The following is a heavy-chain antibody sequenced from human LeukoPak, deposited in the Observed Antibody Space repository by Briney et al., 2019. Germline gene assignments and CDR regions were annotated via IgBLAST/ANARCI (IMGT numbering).Heavy chain of an antibody. CDR3: ARDPANGDYDDY. J-gene: IGHJ4*02. CDR1: GGTFSRYT. Sequence: SVKVSCKASGGTFSRYTISWVRQAPGQGLEWMGRIIPILGIANYAQKFQGRVTITADKSTSTAYMELSSLRSEDTAVYYCARDPANGDYDDYWGQGTLVTVSS. D-gene: IGHD4-17*01. CDR2: IIPILGIA. V-gene: IGHV1-69*04.